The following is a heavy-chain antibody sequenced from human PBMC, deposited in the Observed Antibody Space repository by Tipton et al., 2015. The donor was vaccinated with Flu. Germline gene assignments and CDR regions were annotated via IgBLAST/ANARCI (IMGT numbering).Heavy chain of an antibody. Sequence: VQLVQSGGGLIQPGGSLRLSCAASGFTFSSYEMNWVRQAPGKGLEWVSYISTTGSTIYYADSVKGRFTISRDNAKNSLYLQMSSLRAEDTAVYYCARETQWSNFDYWGQGALVTVSS. CDR1: GFTFSSYE. D-gene: IGHD6-19*01. V-gene: IGHV3-48*03. CDR2: ISTTGSTI. J-gene: IGHJ4*02. CDR3: ARETQWSNFDY.